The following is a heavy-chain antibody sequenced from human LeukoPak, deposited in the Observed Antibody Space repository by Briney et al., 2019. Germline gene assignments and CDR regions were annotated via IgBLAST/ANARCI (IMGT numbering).Heavy chain of an antibody. CDR2: IRYDGSNK. V-gene: IGHV3-30*02. Sequence: GGSLRLSCAASGFTFSSYGMDWVRQAPGKGLEWGAFIRYDGSNKYYADSVKGRFTMSRDNSKNNVLLRMDSLRVEDTAVYYYAKNSDFGSGSYYYYYMDVWGKGTTVTISS. CDR1: GFTFSSYG. D-gene: IGHD3-10*01. J-gene: IGHJ6*03. CDR3: AKNSDFGSGSYYYYYMDV.